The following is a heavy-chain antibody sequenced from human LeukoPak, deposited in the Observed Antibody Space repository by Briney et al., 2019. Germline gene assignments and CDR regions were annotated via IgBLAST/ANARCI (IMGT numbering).Heavy chain of an antibody. J-gene: IGHJ4*02. CDR2: INHSGST. D-gene: IGHD3-22*01. V-gene: IGHV4-34*01. Sequence: SETLSLTCAVYGGSFSGYYWSWIRQPPGKGLEWIGEINHSGSTNYNPSLESRVTISVDTSKNQFSLKLSSVTAADTAVYYCASLLHYYDSSGYRNWGQGTLVTVSS. CDR3: ASLLHYYDSSGYRN. CDR1: GGSFSGYY.